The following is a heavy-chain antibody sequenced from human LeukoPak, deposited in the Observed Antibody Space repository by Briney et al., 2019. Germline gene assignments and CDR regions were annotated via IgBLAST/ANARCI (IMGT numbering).Heavy chain of an antibody. CDR3: TRMSFYGSGTYSPLDY. J-gene: IGHJ4*02. CDR1: GGSLTSYY. V-gene: IGHV4-59*13. Sequence: SGTLSLTCTLSGGSLTSYYWSWVPQPPGKRLGLIGYIYYTGSPNYNPSLRSLATISVDTPKTQFSLKLSSVTAADTAVYFCTRMSFYGSGTYSPLDYWGQGTLVTVSS. CDR2: IYYTGSP. D-gene: IGHD3-10*01.